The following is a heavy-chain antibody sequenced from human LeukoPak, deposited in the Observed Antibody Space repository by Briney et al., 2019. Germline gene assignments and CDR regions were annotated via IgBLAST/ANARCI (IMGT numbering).Heavy chain of an antibody. D-gene: IGHD3-3*01. J-gene: IGHJ3*02. CDR1: GFTFSSYA. CDR2: ISGSGGST. CDR3: AKASYYDFWSGLGSNNDAFDI. V-gene: IGHV3-23*01. Sequence: GGSLRLSCAASGFTFSSYAMSWVRQAPGKGLEWVSAISGSGGSTYYADSVKGRFTISRDNSKNTLYLQMNSLRAEDTAVYYCAKASYYDFWSGLGSNNDAFDIWGQGTMVTVSS.